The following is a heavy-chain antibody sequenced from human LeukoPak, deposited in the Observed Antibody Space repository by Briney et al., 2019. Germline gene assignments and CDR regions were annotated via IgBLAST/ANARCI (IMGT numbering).Heavy chain of an antibody. V-gene: IGHV4-34*01. CDR3: ARDGYNNNWFGP. Sequence: PSETLSLTCAVYGGSFSGYCWSWIRQPPGKGLEWIGEINHSGSTNYNPSLKSRVTISVDTSKNQFSLKLSSVTAADTAVYYCARDGYNNNWFGPWGQGTLVTVSS. J-gene: IGHJ5*02. CDR1: GGSFSGYC. D-gene: IGHD5-24*01. CDR2: INHSGST.